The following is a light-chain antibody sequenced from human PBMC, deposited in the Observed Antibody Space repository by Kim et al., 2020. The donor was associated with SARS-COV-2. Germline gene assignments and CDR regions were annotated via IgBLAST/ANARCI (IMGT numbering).Light chain of an antibody. CDR1: SSNIGNNS. CDR3: GTWDSSLSAGV. CDR2: DDN. J-gene: IGLJ3*02. Sequence: GQKVTISCSGGSSNIGNNSLYWYQQHPGTAPKHLIYDDNKRPSGIPDRFSGSKSGTSATLGITGLQTGDEADYYCGTWDSSLSAGVFGGGTQLTVL. V-gene: IGLV1-51*01.